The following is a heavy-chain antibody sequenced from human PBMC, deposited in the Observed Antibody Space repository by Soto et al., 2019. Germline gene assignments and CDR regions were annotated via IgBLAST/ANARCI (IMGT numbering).Heavy chain of an antibody. CDR1: GFTFSSYA. V-gene: IGHV3-23*01. Sequence: GGSLRLSCAASGFTFSSYAMSWVRQAPGKGLEWVSAISGSGGSTYYADSVKGRFTISRDNSKNTLYLQMNSLRAEDTAVYYCAKDSSESSITIFGVVIIGYFDYWGQGTLVTVSS. D-gene: IGHD3-3*01. CDR2: ISGSGGST. CDR3: AKDSSESSITIFGVVIIGYFDY. J-gene: IGHJ4*02.